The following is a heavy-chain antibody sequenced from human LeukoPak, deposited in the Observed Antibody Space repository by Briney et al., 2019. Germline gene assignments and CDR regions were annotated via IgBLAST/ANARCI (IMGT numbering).Heavy chain of an antibody. V-gene: IGHV4-34*01. CDR2: INNSGST. J-gene: IGHJ6*02. D-gene: IGHD1-26*01. CDR1: GGSFSGYY. Sequence: SETLSLTCAVYGGSFSGYYWSWIRQPPGKGLEWIGEINNSGSTNYNPSLKSRVTISVHTSKNQFSLKLSSVTAADTAVYYCACLGGSYYGYYYYYGMDVWGQGTTVTVSS. CDR3: ACLGGSYYGYYYYYGMDV.